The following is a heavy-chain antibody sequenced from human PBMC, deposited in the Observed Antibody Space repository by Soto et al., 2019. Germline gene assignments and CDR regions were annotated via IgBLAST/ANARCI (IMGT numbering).Heavy chain of an antibody. J-gene: IGHJ5*02. CDR1: GFTFSSYA. CDR2: ISGSGGST. V-gene: IGHV3-23*01. CDR3: AKSRHYDILTGYFRFDP. D-gene: IGHD3-9*01. Sequence: EVQLLESGGGLVQPGGSLRLSCAASGFTFSSYAMSWVRQAPGKGLEWVSAISGSGGSTYYADSVKGRFTISRDNSKNTLDLQMNSLRAEDTAVYYCAKSRHYDILTGYFRFDPWGQGTLVTVSS.